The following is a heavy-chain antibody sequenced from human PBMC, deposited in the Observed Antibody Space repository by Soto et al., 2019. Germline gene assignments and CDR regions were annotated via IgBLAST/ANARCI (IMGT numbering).Heavy chain of an antibody. D-gene: IGHD2-15*01. CDR1: GFTFSSYA. CDR3: AKSGGFYYYYGMDV. CDR2: ISGSGGST. Sequence: GGSLRLSCAASGFTFSSYAMSWVRQAPGKGLEWVSAISGSGGSTYYADSVKGRFTISRDNSKNTLYLQMNSLRAEDTAVYYCAKSGGFYYYYGMDVWGQGTTVTVSS. J-gene: IGHJ6*02. V-gene: IGHV3-23*01.